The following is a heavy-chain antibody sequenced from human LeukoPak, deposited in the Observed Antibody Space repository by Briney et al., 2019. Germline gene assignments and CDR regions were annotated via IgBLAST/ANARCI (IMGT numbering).Heavy chain of an antibody. CDR3: ARGLRWGDY. CDR1: GFTFSNYA. V-gene: IGHV3-23*01. CDR2: IAGSGGST. D-gene: IGHD4-23*01. J-gene: IGHJ4*02. Sequence: PGGSLRLSCAASGFTFSNYALSWVRQAPGKELGWVSSIAGSGGSTYYADSVKGRFTISRDNSKNTLCLQMNSLQADDTAVYYCARGLRWGDYWGQGTLVTVSS.